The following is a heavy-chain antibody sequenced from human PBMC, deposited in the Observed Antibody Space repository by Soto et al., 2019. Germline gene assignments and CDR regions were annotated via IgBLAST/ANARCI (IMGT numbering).Heavy chain of an antibody. J-gene: IGHJ6*02. CDR3: ARGRSGSYSPPLRSYYYHGMDV. CDR1: GGSFSGYY. V-gene: IGHV4-34*01. D-gene: IGHD3-10*01. CDR2: INHSGST. Sequence: PSETLSLTCAVYGGSFSGYYWSWIRQPPGKGLEWIGEINHSGSTNYNPSLKSRVTISVDTSKNQFSLKLSSVTAADTAVYYCARGRSGSYSPPLRSYYYHGMDVWGQGTTVTVSS.